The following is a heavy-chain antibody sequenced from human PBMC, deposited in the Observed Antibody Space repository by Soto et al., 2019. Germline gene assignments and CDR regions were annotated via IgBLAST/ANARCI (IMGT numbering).Heavy chain of an antibody. CDR3: ARGSQDTAMVTSQPFDY. CDR1: GGSITSGGYY. J-gene: IGHJ4*02. D-gene: IGHD5-18*01. V-gene: IGHV4-31*03. Sequence: SETLSLTCTVSGGSITSGGYYWSWIRQHPGKGLEWIGYIYYSGFTYYNPSLKSRVTISVDTSKNQFSLKLSSVTAADTAVYYCARGSQDTAMVTSQPFDYWGQGTLVTVSS. CDR2: IYYSGFT.